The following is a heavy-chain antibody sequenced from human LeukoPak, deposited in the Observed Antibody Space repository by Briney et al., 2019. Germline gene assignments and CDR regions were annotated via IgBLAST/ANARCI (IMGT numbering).Heavy chain of an antibody. CDR1: HGAPRGYY. D-gene: IGHD6-13*01. J-gene: IGHJ4*02. CDR3: ASPATGNKDGFDF. CDR2: INHSGRT. V-gene: IGHV4-34*01. Sequence: SETLSLTRAVYHGAPRGYYWTLIRPPPGKGREGIGEINHSGRTNYNPSLKSRVTISAAPSKNHFSLKLSSVAAADTAVYYCASPATGNKDGFDFWGQGTLVGVSS.